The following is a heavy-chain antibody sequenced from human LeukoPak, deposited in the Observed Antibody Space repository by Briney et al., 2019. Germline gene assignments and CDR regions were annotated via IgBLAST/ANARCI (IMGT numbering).Heavy chain of an antibody. J-gene: IGHJ5*02. D-gene: IGHD6-19*01. CDR3: ARGKAVAGTFSWFDP. V-gene: IGHV3-74*01. Sequence: VLLGGSLRLSCAASGFTFSVYWMHWVRQAPGRGLVWVSLINSDGSSTRYADSVKGRFTISRDNAKNTLYLQMNSLRAEDTAVYYCARGKAVAGTFSWFDPWGQGTLVTVSS. CDR2: INSDGSST. CDR1: GFTFSVYW.